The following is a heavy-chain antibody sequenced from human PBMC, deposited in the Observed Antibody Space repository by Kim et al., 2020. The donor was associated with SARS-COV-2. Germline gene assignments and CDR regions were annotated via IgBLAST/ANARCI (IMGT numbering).Heavy chain of an antibody. V-gene: IGHV3-30*04. Sequence: GGSLRLSCAASGFTFSSYAMHWVRQAPGKGLEWVAVISYDGSNKYYADSVKGRFTISRDNSKNTLYLQMNSLRAEDTAVYYCARPYSRGYSYGCNFDYWGQGTLVTVSS. D-gene: IGHD5-18*01. CDR2: ISYDGSNK. CDR1: GFTFSSYA. J-gene: IGHJ4*02. CDR3: ARPYSRGYSYGCNFDY.